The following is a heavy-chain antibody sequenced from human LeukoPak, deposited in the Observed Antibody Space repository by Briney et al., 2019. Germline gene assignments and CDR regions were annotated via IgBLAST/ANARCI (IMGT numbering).Heavy chain of an antibody. CDR3: ARDGSNYGSGSYPPAYDY. CDR2: IYTSGST. D-gene: IGHD3-10*01. CDR1: GGSISSYY. V-gene: IGHV4-4*07. J-gene: IGHJ4*02. Sequence: SETLSLTCTVSGGSISSYYWSWIRQPAGKGLEWIGRIYTSGSTNYNPSLKSRVTMSVDTSKNQFSLKLSSVTAADTAVYYCARDGSNYGSGSYPPAYDYWGQGTLVTVSS.